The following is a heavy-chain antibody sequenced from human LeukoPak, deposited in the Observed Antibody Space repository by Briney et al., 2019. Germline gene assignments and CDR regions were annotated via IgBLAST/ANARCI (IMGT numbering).Heavy chain of an antibody. V-gene: IGHV5-51*01. CDR2: IYPGDSDT. J-gene: IGHJ4*02. Sequence: GESLKISCKGSGYSFNSHWVAWVRQMPGKGLEWMGIIYPGDSDTRYGPSFQGQVTISADKSISTAYPQWSSLKDSDTAIYYCARRDSYGNYVDYWGQGTLVTVSS. CDR1: GYSFNSHW. CDR3: ARRDSYGNYVDY. D-gene: IGHD5-18*01.